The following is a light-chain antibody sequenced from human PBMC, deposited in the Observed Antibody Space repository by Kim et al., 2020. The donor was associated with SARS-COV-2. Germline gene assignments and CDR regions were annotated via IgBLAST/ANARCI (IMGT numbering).Light chain of an antibody. CDR1: QSISSW. CDR3: QQYNSYSVT. Sequence: SASAGDRVTITCRASQSISSWLAWYQQKPGKAPKLLIYKASSLESGVPSRFSGSGSGTEFTLTISSLQPDDFATYYCQQYNSYSVTFGQGTKLEI. J-gene: IGKJ2*01. V-gene: IGKV1-5*03. CDR2: KAS.